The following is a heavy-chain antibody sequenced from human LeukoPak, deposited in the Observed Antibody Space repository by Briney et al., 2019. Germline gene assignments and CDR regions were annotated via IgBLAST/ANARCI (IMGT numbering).Heavy chain of an antibody. CDR1: GFPFSNAW. CDR3: ARHIWCSGGSCPTTSWSKPFDI. CDR2: IKRKTDGGTT. J-gene: IGHJ3*02. Sequence: GGSLRLSCAASGFPFSNAWMSWVRQAPGKGLEWVGRIKRKTDGGTTDYAAPVKGRFTISRDDSKSIAYLKMNSLKTEDTAVYYCARHIWCSGGSCPTTSWSKPFDIWGQGTMVTVSS. D-gene: IGHD2-15*01. V-gene: IGHV3-15*01.